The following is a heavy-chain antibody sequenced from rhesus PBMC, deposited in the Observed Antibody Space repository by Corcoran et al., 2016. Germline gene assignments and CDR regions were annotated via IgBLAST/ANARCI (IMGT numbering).Heavy chain of an antibody. J-gene: IGHJ4*01. D-gene: IGHD2-39*02. V-gene: IGHV4-169*02. CDR1: GGSLSSSY. CDR3: ARAPVEWWSCDY. Sequence: QLQLQESGPGLVKPSETLSVTCAVSGGSLSSSYWSWIRQAPGKGLEWIGYIYGSGISTNYNHALKSRVTRSVDTSKNQLSLKLSSVTAADTAVYYCARAPVEWWSCDYWGQGVLVTVSS. CDR2: IYGSGIST.